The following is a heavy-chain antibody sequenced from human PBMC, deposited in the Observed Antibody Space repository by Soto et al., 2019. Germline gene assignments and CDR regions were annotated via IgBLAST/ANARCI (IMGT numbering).Heavy chain of an antibody. Sequence: QVQLVQSGAEVKKPGASVKVSCKASGYTFTSYGITWVRQAPGQGLEWMGWISAYNGNTNYAQKLQGRVTMTTDTSTSTAYMELRSVRYDDTAVYYCARDGDNCSGGSCYPGGFDPWGQGTLVTVSS. V-gene: IGHV1-18*01. D-gene: IGHD2-15*01. J-gene: IGHJ5*02. CDR3: ARDGDNCSGGSCYPGGFDP. CDR1: GYTFTSYG. CDR2: ISAYNGNT.